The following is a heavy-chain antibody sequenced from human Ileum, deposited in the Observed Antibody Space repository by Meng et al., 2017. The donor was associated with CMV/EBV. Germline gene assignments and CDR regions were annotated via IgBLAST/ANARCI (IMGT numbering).Heavy chain of an antibody. V-gene: IGHV3-74*01. CDR3: ARGAAWYYFDY. CDR1: GFTFSSYY. D-gene: IGHD2-15*01. CDR2: IHTDGSAT. Sequence: GESLKISCAASGFTFSSYYMHWVRQAPGKGLVWVSHIHTDGSATSYADSVKGRFTISRDNAKNTLYLQMNSLRAEDTAVYYCARGAAWYYFDYWGQGTLVTVSS. J-gene: IGHJ4*02.